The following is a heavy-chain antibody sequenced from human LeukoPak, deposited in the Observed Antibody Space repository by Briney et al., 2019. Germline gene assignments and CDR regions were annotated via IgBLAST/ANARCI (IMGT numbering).Heavy chain of an antibody. D-gene: IGHD3-22*01. CDR2: ISDSKRGGTT. CDR3: AKVPNYYDTTTYYG. V-gene: IGHV3-23*01. J-gene: IGHJ4*02. Sequence: GGSLRLSCAASGFIFSDYAMSWVRQAPGKGLEWVSAISDSKRGGTTYYADSVKGRFTVSRDTSKNTLYLQMSSLRVEDTAVYYCAKVPNYYDTTTYYGWGQRTLDAVSS. CDR1: GFIFSDYA.